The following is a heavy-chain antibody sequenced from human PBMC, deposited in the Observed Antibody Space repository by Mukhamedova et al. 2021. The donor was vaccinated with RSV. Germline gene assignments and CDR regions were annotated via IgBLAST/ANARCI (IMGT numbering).Heavy chain of an antibody. Sequence: HGDSDTRYSPSFQGQVTISADKSISTAYLQWRSLRASDTAMYFCARHDTTMLTGAMDLWGQGTTVTVSS. J-gene: IGHJ6*02. CDR2: HGDSDT. D-gene: IGHD5-18*01. V-gene: IGHV5-51*01. CDR3: ARHDTTMLTGAMDL.